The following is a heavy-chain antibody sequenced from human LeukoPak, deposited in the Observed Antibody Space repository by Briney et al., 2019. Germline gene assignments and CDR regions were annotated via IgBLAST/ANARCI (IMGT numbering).Heavy chain of an antibody. Sequence: GASVKVSCKASGYSFTDYYIHWARQAPGQGLEWMGWINPKGGGINYAPEFQGRVTMTRDTSITTAYMELSSLRSDETAMYYCARDTCDGGDCFNWFDPWGQGTLVTVSS. CDR3: ARDTCDGGDCFNWFDP. V-gene: IGHV1-2*02. CDR2: INPKGGGI. D-gene: IGHD2-21*02. J-gene: IGHJ5*02. CDR1: GYSFTDYY.